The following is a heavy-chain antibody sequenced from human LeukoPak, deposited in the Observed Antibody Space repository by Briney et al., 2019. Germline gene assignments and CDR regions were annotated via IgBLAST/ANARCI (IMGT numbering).Heavy chain of an antibody. CDR3: AKDSRSSWFNWFDP. Sequence: GGSLRLSCAASGFTFDDYAMHWVRQAPGKGLEWVSGISWNSGSIGYADSVKGRFTISRDNAKNSLYLQMNSLRAEDTALYYCAKDSRSSWFNWFDPWGQGALVTVSS. V-gene: IGHV3-9*01. CDR1: GFTFDDYA. J-gene: IGHJ5*02. D-gene: IGHD6-13*01. CDR2: ISWNSGSI.